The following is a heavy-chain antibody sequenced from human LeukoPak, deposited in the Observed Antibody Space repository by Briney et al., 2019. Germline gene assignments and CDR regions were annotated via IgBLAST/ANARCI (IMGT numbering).Heavy chain of an antibody. Sequence: RASVKVSCKASGYTFTSYAMNWVRQAPGQGLEWMGWASAYNGNTNYAQKLQGRVTMTTDTSTSTAYMELRSLRSDDTAVYYCAREGSRSYSFDYWGQGTLVTVSS. CDR2: ASAYNGNT. CDR3: AREGSRSYSFDY. CDR1: GYTFTSYA. V-gene: IGHV1-18*01. J-gene: IGHJ4*02. D-gene: IGHD1-26*01.